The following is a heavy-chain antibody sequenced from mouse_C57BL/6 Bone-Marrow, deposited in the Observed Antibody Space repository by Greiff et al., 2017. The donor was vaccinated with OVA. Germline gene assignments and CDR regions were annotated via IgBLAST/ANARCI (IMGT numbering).Heavy chain of an antibody. V-gene: IGHV1-61*01. J-gene: IGHJ2*01. CDR2: IYPSDSET. CDR1: GYTFTSYW. D-gene: IGHD3-2*02. Sequence: QVQLQQPGAELVRPGSSVKLSCKASGYTFTSYWMDWVKQRPGQGLEWIGNIYPSDSETHYNQKFKDKATLTVDKSASTAYMLLSSLTSEDSAVYYCARTAQAYYFDYWGRGTTLTVSS. CDR3: ARTAQAYYFDY.